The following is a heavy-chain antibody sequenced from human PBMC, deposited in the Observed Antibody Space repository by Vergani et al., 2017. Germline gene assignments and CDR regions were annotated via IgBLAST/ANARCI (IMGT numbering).Heavy chain of an antibody. Sequence: EVQLVESGGGLVQPGGSLRLSCAASGFTFSDHYMDWVRQAPGKGLEWVGRTRNKANSYTTEYAAFVKGRFTISRDDSKNSLYLQMNSLKNEDTAVYYCARYGNLYGYFDYWGQGTLVTVSS. CDR3: ARYGNLYGYFDY. CDR1: GFTFSDHY. D-gene: IGHD2-2*02. J-gene: IGHJ4*02. V-gene: IGHV3-72*01. CDR2: TRNKANSYTT.